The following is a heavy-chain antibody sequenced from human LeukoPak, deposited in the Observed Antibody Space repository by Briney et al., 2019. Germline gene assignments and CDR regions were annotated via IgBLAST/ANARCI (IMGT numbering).Heavy chain of an antibody. CDR3: ARERYDILTGYYNGGMDV. J-gene: IGHJ6*02. V-gene: IGHV3-53*01. Sequence: GGSLRLSCAASGFTVSSNYMSWVRQAPGKGLEWVSVIYSGGSTYYADSVKGRFTISRDNSKNTLYLQMNSLRAEDTAVHYCARERYDILTGYYNGGMDVWGQGTTVTVSS. D-gene: IGHD3-9*01. CDR1: GFTVSSNY. CDR2: IYSGGST.